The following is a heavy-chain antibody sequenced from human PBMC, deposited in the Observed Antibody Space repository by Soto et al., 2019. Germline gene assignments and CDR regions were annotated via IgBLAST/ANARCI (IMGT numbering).Heavy chain of an antibody. D-gene: IGHD5-12*01. J-gene: IGHJ4*02. V-gene: IGHV4-39*01. CDR1: GGSISSSSYY. Sequence: SETLSLTCTVSGGSISSSSYYWGWIRQPPGKGLEWIGSIYYSGSTYYNPSLKSRVTISVDTSKNQFSLKLSSVTAADTAVYYCARHERWLQSKSDSDYWGQGTLVTVSS. CDR2: IYYSGST. CDR3: ARHERWLQSKSDSDY.